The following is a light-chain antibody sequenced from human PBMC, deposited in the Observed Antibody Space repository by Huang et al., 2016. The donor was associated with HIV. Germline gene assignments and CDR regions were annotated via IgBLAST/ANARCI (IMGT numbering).Light chain of an antibody. Sequence: DIVMTQSPDSLAVSLGERATITCVSSQSVLSPSNNRNHLAGYQQKPRQPPKLLIYWAPTRESGVPDRFRGSGSATDFTLTIDNLQAEDVALYFCQQYYSIPGFGQGTYVEV. CDR2: WAP. CDR3: QQYYSIPG. CDR1: QSVLSPSNNRNH. V-gene: IGKV4-1*01. J-gene: IGKJ1*01.